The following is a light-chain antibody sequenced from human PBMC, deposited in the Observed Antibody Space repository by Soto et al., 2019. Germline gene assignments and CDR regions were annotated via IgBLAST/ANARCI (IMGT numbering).Light chain of an antibody. CDR3: GTWDSRLSIGV. J-gene: IGLJ1*01. Sequence: QSVLTQPPSVSAAPGQRVTISCSESNSNIGNNYVSWYKHLPGTAPKLLIYDNNKRASGIPDRFSGSKSGTSATLGITGLQTGDEADYYCGTWDSRLSIGVFGTGTKLTVL. CDR2: DNN. CDR1: NSNIGNNY. V-gene: IGLV1-51*01.